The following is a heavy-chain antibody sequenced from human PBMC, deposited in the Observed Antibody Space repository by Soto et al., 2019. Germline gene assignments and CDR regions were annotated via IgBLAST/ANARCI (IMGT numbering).Heavy chain of an antibody. J-gene: IGHJ4*02. CDR1: GGSINNRSYY. Sequence: XESLSLTCTVTGGSINNRSYYWGWMRQPPGKGLEWIGSIYYSGSTYNNPSLKSRVSMSVDTSKNQFSLKLRSVTAADTALYYCARQQTSVVNQAYFESWGQGSLVTVSS. CDR3: ARQQTSVVNQAYFES. V-gene: IGHV4-39*01. D-gene: IGHD4-17*01. CDR2: IYYSGST.